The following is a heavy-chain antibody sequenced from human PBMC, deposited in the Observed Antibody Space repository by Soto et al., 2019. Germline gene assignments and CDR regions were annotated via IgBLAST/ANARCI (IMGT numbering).Heavy chain of an antibody. D-gene: IGHD4-17*01. J-gene: IGHJ4*02. V-gene: IGHV3-7*01. CDR3: AREPSPAYYYGDYYLRECYSDY. CDR1: GFTFSSYW. CDR2: IKQDGSDK. Sequence: PGGSLRLSCAASGFTFSSYWMSWVRQAPGKGLEWVANIKQDGSDKYYADSVKGRFTISRDNSKNSLYLQMNSLRAEDTAVYYCAREPSPAYYYGDYYLRECYSDYWGLGTLVTLSS.